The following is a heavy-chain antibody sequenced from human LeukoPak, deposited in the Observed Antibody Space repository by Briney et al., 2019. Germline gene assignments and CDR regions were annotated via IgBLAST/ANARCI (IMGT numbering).Heavy chain of an antibody. CDR2: INPNSGGT. V-gene: IGHV1-2*02. Sequence: ASVKVSCKASGYTFTGYYMHWARQAPGQGLEWRVGINPNSGGTNYAQKFQGRVTMTRDTSISTAYMELSRLRSDDTAVYYCARVGEGSMGDWFEPWGEGTLVTVSS. CDR3: ARVGEGSMGDWFEP. D-gene: IGHD1-26*01. J-gene: IGHJ5*02. CDR1: GYTFTGYY.